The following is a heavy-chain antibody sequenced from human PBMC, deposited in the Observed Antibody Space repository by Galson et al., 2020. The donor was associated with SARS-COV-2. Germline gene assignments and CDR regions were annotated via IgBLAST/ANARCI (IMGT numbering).Heavy chain of an antibody. CDR1: GGSISSYY. Sequence: SETLSLTCTVSGGSISSYYWSWIRQPPGKGLEWIGYIYYSGSTNYNPSLKSRVTISVDTSKNQFSLKLSSVTAADTAVYYCAGDGPVAGPPDAFDIWGQGTMVTVSS. CDR2: IYYSGST. CDR3: AGDGPVAGPPDAFDI. D-gene: IGHD6-19*01. J-gene: IGHJ3*02. V-gene: IGHV4-59*12.